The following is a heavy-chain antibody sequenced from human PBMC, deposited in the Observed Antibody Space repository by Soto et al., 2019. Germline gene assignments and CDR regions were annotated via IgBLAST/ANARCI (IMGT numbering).Heavy chain of an antibody. V-gene: IGHV1-69*06. CDR1: GGTFSSYA. CDR3: ARGLNPPDPPDY. CDR2: IIPIFGTA. Sequence: SVKVSCKASGGTFSSYAISWVRQAPGQGLEWMGGIIPIFGTANYAQKFQGRVTITADKSTSTAYMELSSLRSEDKAVYYCARGLNPPDPPDYWGQGTLITVFS. J-gene: IGHJ4*02.